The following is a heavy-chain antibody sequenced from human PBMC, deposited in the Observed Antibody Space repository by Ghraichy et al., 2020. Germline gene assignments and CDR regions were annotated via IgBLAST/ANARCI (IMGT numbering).Heavy chain of an antibody. V-gene: IGHV3-74*01. CDR2: INTDGSST. D-gene: IGHD3-10*01. J-gene: IGHJ4*02. Sequence: GGSLRLSCAASGFTFSSYWMHWVRRAPGKGLVWVSRINTDGSSTTYADSVKGRFTISRDNAKNTLFLQMNSLRAEDTAVYYCVRTFYNSPDNWGQGTLVTVSS. CDR3: VRTFYNSPDN. CDR1: GFTFSSYW.